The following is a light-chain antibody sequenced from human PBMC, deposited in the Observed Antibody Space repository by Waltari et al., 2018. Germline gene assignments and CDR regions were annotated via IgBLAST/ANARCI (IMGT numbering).Light chain of an antibody. CDR1: QSLLHSDGRTC. Sequence: IVMTQTPLSLSITPGQPASISCKSSQSLLHSDGRTCLFWYLQKPGQSPQLLIHEVSRRFSGVPERFSGSGSGTDFTLKISRVEAEDVGVYYCMQGLQLPITFGQGTRLEIK. CDR2: EVS. J-gene: IGKJ5*01. CDR3: MQGLQLPIT. V-gene: IGKV2-29*02.